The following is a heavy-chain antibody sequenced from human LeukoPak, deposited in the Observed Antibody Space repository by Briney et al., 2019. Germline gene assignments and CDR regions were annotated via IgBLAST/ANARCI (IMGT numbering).Heavy chain of an antibody. CDR3: ARGKTYYDISKYAFDI. D-gene: IGHD3-22*01. J-gene: IGHJ3*02. CDR1: SGSISSYY. Sequence: PSETLSLTCTVSSGSISSYYWSWIRQPPGKGLEWIGYIYYSGSTNYNPSLKIRVTISVDTSKNQFSLKLSSVTAADTAVYYCARGKTYYDISKYAFDIWGQGTMVTVSS. V-gene: IGHV4-59*01. CDR2: IYYSGST.